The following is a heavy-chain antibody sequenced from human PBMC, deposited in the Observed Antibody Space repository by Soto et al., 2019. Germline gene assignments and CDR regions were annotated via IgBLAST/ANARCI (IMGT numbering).Heavy chain of an antibody. CDR2: IYYSGST. Sequence: GPGPRGASGPLPLTSTVSGGSVSSGSYYWSWIRQPPGKGLEWIGYIYYSGSTNYNPSLKSRVTISVDTSKNQFSLKLSSVTAADTAVYYCAAIGFGEQRVPFYGKAVWGQGTTVTVSS. D-gene: IGHD6-6*01. J-gene: IGHJ6*02. V-gene: IGHV4-61*01. CDR3: AAIGFGEQRVPFYGKAV. CDR1: GGSVSSGSYY.